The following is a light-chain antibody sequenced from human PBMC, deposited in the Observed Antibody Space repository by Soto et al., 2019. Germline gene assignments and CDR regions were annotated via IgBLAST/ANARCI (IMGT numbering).Light chain of an antibody. CDR2: GAS. V-gene: IGKV3-20*01. CDR1: QSVSSGF. J-gene: IGKJ5*01. Sequence: EIVLTQSPVTLSLSPGERATLSCRASQSVSSGFLAWYQQKPGQAPRLLIYGASSRATGIPDRFSGSGSGTDFTLTISRLEPEDFAVYYCQQHGSSPITFGQGTRLEIK. CDR3: QQHGSSPIT.